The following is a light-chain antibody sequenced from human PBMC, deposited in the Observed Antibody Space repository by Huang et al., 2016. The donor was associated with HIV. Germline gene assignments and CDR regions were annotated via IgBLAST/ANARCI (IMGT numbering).Light chain of an antibody. Sequence: EIVLTQSPATLSLSPGERATLSCGASQSVGSSYLAWYQQKPGLAPRLLIYDASSRATGIPDRFSGSGSGTDFTLTISRLEPEDFAVYYCQQYGSSPLTFGGGTKVEIK. V-gene: IGKV3D-20*01. J-gene: IGKJ4*01. CDR2: DAS. CDR1: QSVGSSY. CDR3: QQYGSSPLT.